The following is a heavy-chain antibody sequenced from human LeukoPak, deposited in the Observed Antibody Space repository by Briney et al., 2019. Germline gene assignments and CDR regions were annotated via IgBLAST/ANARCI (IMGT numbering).Heavy chain of an antibody. CDR1: GYIFTSHD. D-gene: IGHD4-17*01. V-gene: IGHV1-2*02. CDR2: INPNSGGT. CDR3: ASGTGTVTTWAPFDS. Sequence: ASVKVSCKASGYIFTSHDISWVRQAPGQGLEWMGWINPNSGGTNYAQKFQGRVTMTRDTSISTAYMELSRLRSDDTAVYYCASGTGTVTTWAPFDSWGQGTLVTVSS. J-gene: IGHJ4*02.